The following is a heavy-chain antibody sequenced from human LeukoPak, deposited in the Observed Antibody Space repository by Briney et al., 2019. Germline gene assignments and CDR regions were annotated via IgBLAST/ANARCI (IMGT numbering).Heavy chain of an antibody. CDR3: ARTGYNYGWFDS. J-gene: IGHJ5*01. D-gene: IGHD3-10*01. CDR1: GGSISSYY. Sequence: SETLSLTCTVSGGSISSYYWSWIRQPAGKGLEWIGRIYTSGTTNYNPSLKSQVTISVDTSKNHFSLKLSSVTAADTAVYYCARTGYNYGWFDSWGQGTLVTVSS. CDR2: IYTSGTT. V-gene: IGHV4-4*07.